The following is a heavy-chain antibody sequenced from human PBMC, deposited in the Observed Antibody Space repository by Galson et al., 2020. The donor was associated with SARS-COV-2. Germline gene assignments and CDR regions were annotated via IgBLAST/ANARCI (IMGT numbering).Heavy chain of an antibody. Sequence: GGSLRLSCVASEFTLRAYTMNWVRQAPGKGLEWIAHISSSSYTIYYRDSVKGRFTISRDNDRNSLFLQMNSLRADDTAGSYCASGSCTGRSCHLRPAFDVWGRGTMVTVSS. CDR2: ISSSSYTI. D-gene: IGHD2-8*02. V-gene: IGHV3-48*01. CDR1: EFTLRAYT. J-gene: IGHJ3*01. CDR3: ASGSCTGRSCHLRPAFDV.